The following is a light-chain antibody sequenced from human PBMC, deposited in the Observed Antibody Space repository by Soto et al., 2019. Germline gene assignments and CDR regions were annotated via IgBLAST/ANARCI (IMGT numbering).Light chain of an antibody. CDR3: MQGTHWPIT. Sequence: VLLPQTPLSLLVTLGQPASISCRSNQSLVHSDGIAYFSWFQQRPGRSPRRLIYKVSNRDSGVPARFSGSGSGTDFALKISRVEAEDVGVYYCMQGTHWPITFAQGARLEI. J-gene: IGKJ5*01. V-gene: IGKV2-30*02. CDR2: KVS. CDR1: QSLVHSDGIAY.